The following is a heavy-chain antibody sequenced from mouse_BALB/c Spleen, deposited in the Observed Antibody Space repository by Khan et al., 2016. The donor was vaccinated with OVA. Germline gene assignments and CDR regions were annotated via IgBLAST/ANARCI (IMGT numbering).Heavy chain of an antibody. CDR2: IFPGGGSS. J-gene: IGHJ3*01. Sequence: QVQLQQPGPELVKPGASVKMSCKASGYTFTDYVINWVKQRTGQGLEWLGDIFPGGGSSYYNEKFTGKAKLTADKSSTKAYMQLRRQKSYDSAVYCCARGGDSVVAYWGQGTLVTVSA. CDR3: ARGGDSVVAY. D-gene: IGHD2-13*01. V-gene: IGHV1-77*01. CDR1: GYTFTDYV.